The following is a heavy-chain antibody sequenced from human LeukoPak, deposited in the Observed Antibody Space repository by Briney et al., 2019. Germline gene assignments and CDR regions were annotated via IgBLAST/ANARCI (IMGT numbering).Heavy chain of an antibody. CDR1: GFTFSGYT. Sequence: GGSLRLSCAASGFTFSGYTMNWVRQAPGKGLEWVSYITATSGTRYYADSVKGQFTISRDNAQDSLYLQMNSLRDEDTAVYYCARGIYSSSSYYFDYWGQGTLVTVSS. CDR2: ITATSGTR. CDR3: ARGIYSSSSYYFDY. J-gene: IGHJ4*02. D-gene: IGHD6-13*01. V-gene: IGHV3-48*02.